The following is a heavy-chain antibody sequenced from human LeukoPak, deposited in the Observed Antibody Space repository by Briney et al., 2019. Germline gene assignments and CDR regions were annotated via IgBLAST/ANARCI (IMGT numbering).Heavy chain of an antibody. V-gene: IGHV4-59*01. J-gene: IGHJ4*02. Sequence: SETLSLTCTVSGGSISSYYWSWIRQPPWKGLEWIGYIYYSGSTNYNPSLKSRVTISVDTSKNQFSLKLSSVTAADTAVYYCARGSNTAMYYFDYWGQGTLVTVSS. CDR3: ARGSNTAMYYFDY. D-gene: IGHD5-18*01. CDR2: IYYSGST. CDR1: GGSISSYY.